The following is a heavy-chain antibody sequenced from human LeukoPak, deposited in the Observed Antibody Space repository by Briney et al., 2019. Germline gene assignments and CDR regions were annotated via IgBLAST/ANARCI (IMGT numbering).Heavy chain of an antibody. CDR2: IYPGDSDT. CDR3: ASSVSSGWSVNAFDI. CDR1: GYSFTSYW. J-gene: IGHJ3*02. Sequence: GESLKISCKGSGYSFTSYWIGWVRQMPGKGLEWMGIIYPGDSDTRYSPSFQGQVTISADKSISTAYLQWSSLKASDTAMYYCASSVSSGWSVNAFDIWGQGTMVTVSS. D-gene: IGHD6-19*01. V-gene: IGHV5-51*01.